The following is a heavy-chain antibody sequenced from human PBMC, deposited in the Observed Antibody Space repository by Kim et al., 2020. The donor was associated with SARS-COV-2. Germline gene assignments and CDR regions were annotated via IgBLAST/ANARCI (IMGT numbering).Heavy chain of an antibody. D-gene: IGHD1-26*01. CDR1: GFTFSSYA. J-gene: IGHJ4*02. Sequence: GGSLRLSCAASGFTFSSYAMSWVRQAPGKGLEWVSVIYSGGSSTYYADSVKGRFTISRDNSKNTLYLQMNSLRAEDMAVYYCAKVGATDGALDYWGQGTLVTVSS. CDR3: AKVGATDGALDY. V-gene: IGHV3-23*03. CDR2: IYSGGSST.